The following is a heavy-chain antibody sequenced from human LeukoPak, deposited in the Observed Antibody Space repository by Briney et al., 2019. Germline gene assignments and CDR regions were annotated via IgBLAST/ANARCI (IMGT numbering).Heavy chain of an antibody. CDR2: ISGRGDHT. Sequence: GGSVRLFCGVWGLPLSSYAVSWVRQAPGEGLEWVSTISGRGDHTHYADSVKGRFTIPSDNSKNTPNLQMTSLMAEDTAVYYAAKYFASGSYYKLPHWGQGTLVPVSS. CDR1: GLPLSSYA. V-gene: IGHV3-23*01. J-gene: IGHJ1*01. CDR3: AKYFASGSYYKLPH. D-gene: IGHD3-10*01.